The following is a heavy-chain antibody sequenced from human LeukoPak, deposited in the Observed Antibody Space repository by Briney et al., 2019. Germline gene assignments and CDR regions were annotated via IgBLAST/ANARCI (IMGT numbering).Heavy chain of an antibody. Sequence: PPRCLRLSCAAAGFTVSSHAMSWVRQAPRNWLEWVAAIRSSGGSTYYADSVKGRFTISRDNSKNTLYLQMNSLRAEDTAIYYCAKEYDYVWGSYRSPHYFDYWGQGTLVTVSS. J-gene: IGHJ4*02. CDR2: IRSSGGST. D-gene: IGHD3-16*02. CDR1: GFTVSSHA. V-gene: IGHV3-23*01. CDR3: AKEYDYVWGSYRSPHYFDY.